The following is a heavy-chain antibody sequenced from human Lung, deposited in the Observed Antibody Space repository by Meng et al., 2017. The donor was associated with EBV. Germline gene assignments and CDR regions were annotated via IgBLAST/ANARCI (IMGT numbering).Heavy chain of an antibody. D-gene: IGHD3-16*01. J-gene: IGHJ5*02. CDR2: INYSGIT. V-gene: IGHV4-34*01. Sequence: QGRLERGGRGLLKPLESLFPSCTVYGGSVSGYCCRWIRPPPGKWLEWIGHINYSGITNYNPSLKSRATRSVDSSKNQFSLMLSAVTAADTVMFYCARAPGLRLGEFSWGQGTLVTVSS. CDR1: GGSVSGYC. CDR3: ARAPGLRLGEFS.